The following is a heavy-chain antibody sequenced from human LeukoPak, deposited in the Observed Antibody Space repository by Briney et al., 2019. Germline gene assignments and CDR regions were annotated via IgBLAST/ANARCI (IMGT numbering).Heavy chain of an antibody. J-gene: IGHJ4*02. CDR3: ARGQLIFDY. V-gene: IGHV4-59*01. CDR1: GATISGYY. CDR2: IYYSGST. D-gene: IGHD6-6*01. Sequence: NTSETLSLTCTVSGATISGYYWSWIRQPPGRGLEWIGYIYYSGSTNYNPSLKSRVTISVDTSKNQFSLKLSSVTAADTAVYYCARGQLIFDYWGQGTLVTVSS.